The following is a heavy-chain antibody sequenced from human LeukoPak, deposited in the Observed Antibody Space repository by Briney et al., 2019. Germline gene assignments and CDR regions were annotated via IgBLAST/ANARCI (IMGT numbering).Heavy chain of an antibody. D-gene: IGHD3-10*01. V-gene: IGHV3-23*01. Sequence: GGSLRLSCAASGFTFSSYAMSWVRQAPGKGLEWVSAISGSGGSTYYADSVKGRFTISRDNSKNTLYLQMNSLRAEDTAVYYCAKGPYGSEDYYYYMDVWGKGTTVTVSS. J-gene: IGHJ6*03. CDR1: GFTFSSYA. CDR3: AKGPYGSEDYYYYMDV. CDR2: ISGSGGST.